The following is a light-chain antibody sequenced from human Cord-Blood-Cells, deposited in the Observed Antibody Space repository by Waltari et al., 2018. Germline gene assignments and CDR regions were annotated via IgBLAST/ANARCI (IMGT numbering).Light chain of an antibody. Sequence: DIQMTQSPSSLSASVGDRVTITCQASQDISNYLNWYQQKPGKAPKRLIYDASNLETGVPARFSGRGSWTDLTFTISSLQPEDIATYYCQQYDNLPYTFGQGTKLEIK. CDR2: DAS. J-gene: IGKJ2*01. CDR1: QDISNY. CDR3: QQYDNLPYT. V-gene: IGKV1-33*01.